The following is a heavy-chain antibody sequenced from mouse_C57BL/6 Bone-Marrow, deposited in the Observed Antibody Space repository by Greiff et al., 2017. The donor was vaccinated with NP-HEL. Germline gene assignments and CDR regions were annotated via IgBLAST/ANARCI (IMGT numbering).Heavy chain of an antibody. CDR2: ISDGGSYT. V-gene: IGHV5-4*03. CDR3: ARRGITTVVARGWYFDV. J-gene: IGHJ1*03. D-gene: IGHD1-1*01. Sequence: EVKLMESGGGLVKPGGSLKLSCAASGFTFSSYAMSWVRQTPEKRLEWVATISDGGSYTYYPDNVKGRFTISRDNAKNNLYLQMSHLKSEDTAMYYCARRGITTVVARGWYFDVWGTGTTVTVSS. CDR1: GFTFSSYA.